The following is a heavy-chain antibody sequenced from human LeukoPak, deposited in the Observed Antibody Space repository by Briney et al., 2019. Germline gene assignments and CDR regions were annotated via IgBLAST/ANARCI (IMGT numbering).Heavy chain of an antibody. Sequence: PGGSLRLSCAESGSIFSNYGFHWVRQAPGKGLEWVAVFWSDGRQKYYVDSVKGRFTVSRDTSKKTVYLQVNSLRAEDTAVYYCARDDDGSGKYGQLYWGQGTLVTVSS. CDR3: ARDDDGSGKYGQLY. CDR2: FWSDGRQK. D-gene: IGHD3-10*01. V-gene: IGHV3-33*01. CDR1: GSIFSNYG. J-gene: IGHJ4*02.